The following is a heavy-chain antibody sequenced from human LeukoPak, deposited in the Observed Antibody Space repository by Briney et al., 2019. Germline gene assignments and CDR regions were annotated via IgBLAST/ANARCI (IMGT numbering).Heavy chain of an antibody. Sequence: PGGSLRLSCAASGFTFSSYGMSWVRQAPGKGLEWVSAISGSGGSTYYADSVKGRFTISRDNSKNTLYLQMNSLRAEDTAVYYCAKLMGYYYGSGSSIPHYWGQGTLVTVSS. CDR1: GFTFSSYG. CDR3: AKLMGYYYGSGSSIPHY. CDR2: ISGSGGST. V-gene: IGHV3-23*01. J-gene: IGHJ4*02. D-gene: IGHD3-10*01.